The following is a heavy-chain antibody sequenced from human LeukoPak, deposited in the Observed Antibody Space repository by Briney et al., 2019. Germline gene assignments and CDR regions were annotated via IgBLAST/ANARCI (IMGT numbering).Heavy chain of an antibody. Sequence: SETLSLLCTVSGGSISNFYWIWIRQPPGKGLEWIGYIYYSGSTNYNPSLKSRVTISVDTSKKQFSLKLNSVTAADTAVYFRARSGALTNYALDIWGLGTMVTVSS. J-gene: IGHJ3*02. CDR2: IYYSGST. CDR1: GGSISNFY. CDR3: ARSGALTNYALDI. V-gene: IGHV4-59*01. D-gene: IGHD2-8*01.